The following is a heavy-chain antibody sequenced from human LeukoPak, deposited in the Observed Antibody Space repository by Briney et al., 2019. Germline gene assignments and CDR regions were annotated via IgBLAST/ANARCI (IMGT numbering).Heavy chain of an antibody. CDR3: VRDVGGSGWFDS. Sequence: SETLSLTCTVSGDSIRNYYCSWIRQPAGQGLEWIGRIYSTGTTNYNPSLKRRVTMSVDTSTKQFSLRLSSVTAADTAVYYCVRDVGGSGWFDSWGQGTLVTVSS. V-gene: IGHV4-4*07. J-gene: IGHJ5*01. CDR2: IYSTGTT. CDR1: GDSIRNYY. D-gene: IGHD1-26*01.